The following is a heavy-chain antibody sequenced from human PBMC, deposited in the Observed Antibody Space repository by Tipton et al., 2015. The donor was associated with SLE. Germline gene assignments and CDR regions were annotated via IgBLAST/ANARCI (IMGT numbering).Heavy chain of an antibody. J-gene: IGHJ3*02. CDR1: GYSISSGYY. Sequence: TLSLTCTVSGYSISSGYYWAWIRQPPGKGLEWIASIYHSGSTFYNLSLKSRVTISADTSKNQLSLRLYSVTPADTAVYYCARETAVVITNAIDIWGQGTMVTVS. V-gene: IGHV4-38-2*02. D-gene: IGHD3-22*01. CDR3: ARETAVVITNAIDI. CDR2: IYHSGST.